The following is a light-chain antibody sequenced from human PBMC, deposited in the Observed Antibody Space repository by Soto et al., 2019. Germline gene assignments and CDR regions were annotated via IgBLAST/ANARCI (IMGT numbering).Light chain of an antibody. J-gene: IGKJ4*01. CDR1: QSVSSY. Sequence: DIVLTQSPATLSLSPGDRATLACRASQSVSSYLALYQQKPGQAPRLLIYDASNRATGIPARFSGSGSGTDFTLTISSLEPEDFAVYYCQQRSNGPPFTFGGGTKVEIK. V-gene: IGKV3-11*01. CDR2: DAS. CDR3: QQRSNGPPFT.